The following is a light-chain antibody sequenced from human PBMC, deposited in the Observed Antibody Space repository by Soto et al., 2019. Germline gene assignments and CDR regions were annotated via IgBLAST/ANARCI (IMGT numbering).Light chain of an antibody. CDR3: CSYATGSVYV. CDR2: DVS. J-gene: IGLJ1*01. CDR1: SSDVGGRAW. Sequence: QSALTQPASVSGSPGESITISCTGTSSDVGGRAWVSWYQQHPGKTPKLMIYDVSLRPSGISNRFSGPESGNTASLTISGLQAVDEADYFCCSYATGSVYVFGSGTKLTVL. V-gene: IGLV2-14*03.